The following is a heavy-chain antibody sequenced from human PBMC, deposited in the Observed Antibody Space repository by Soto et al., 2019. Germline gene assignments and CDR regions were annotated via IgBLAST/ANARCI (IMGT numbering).Heavy chain of an antibody. CDR3: AKARHSGDFAGSYDS. CDR1: AFSFNDYA. J-gene: IGHJ5*01. D-gene: IGHD2-21*02. CDR2: IGGRGGNA. V-gene: IGHV3-23*01. Sequence: GWSLRPSCPASAFSFNDYAINRFRKVPGRGLEYFAGIGGRGGNAFYADSMKGRFSISIDNSKNKVYLHMHILRVDDSAMYYCAKARHSGDFAGSYDSWGDGTLVTVSS.